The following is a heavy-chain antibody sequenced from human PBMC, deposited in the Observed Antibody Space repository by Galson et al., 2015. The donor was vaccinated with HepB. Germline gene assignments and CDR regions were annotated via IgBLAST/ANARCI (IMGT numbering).Heavy chain of an antibody. CDR2: ISSGGST. Sequence: SLRLSCAASGFTFSIYAMTWVRQAPGKGLEWVSAISSGGSTYYADSVKGRFTISRDNSKSTLYLLMNSLRAEDTAVYCCAKVDLDSFAGTFYYYGMAVWGQGTTVTVSS. D-gene: IGHD6-13*01. J-gene: IGHJ6*02. CDR1: GFTFSIYA. V-gene: IGHV3-23*01. CDR3: AKVDLDSFAGTFYYYGMAV.